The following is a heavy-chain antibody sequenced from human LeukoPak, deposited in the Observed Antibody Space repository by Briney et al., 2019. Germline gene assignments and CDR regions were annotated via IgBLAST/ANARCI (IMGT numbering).Heavy chain of an antibody. Sequence: GGSLRLSCAASGFTFSSYAMSWVRQAPGKGLEWVSGISWNSGSIGYADSVKGRFTISRDNAKNSLYLQMNSLRAEDTALYYCAKDIDYDSSGELDYWGQGTLVTVSS. CDR1: GFTFSSYA. D-gene: IGHD3-22*01. V-gene: IGHV3-9*01. CDR2: ISWNSGSI. J-gene: IGHJ4*02. CDR3: AKDIDYDSSGELDY.